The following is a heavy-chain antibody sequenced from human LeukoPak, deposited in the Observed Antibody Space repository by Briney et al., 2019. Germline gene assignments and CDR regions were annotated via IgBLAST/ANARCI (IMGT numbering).Heavy chain of an antibody. CDR2: ISHSGST. CDR3: ARSANAFDI. Sequence: SETLSLTCAVSGGSVSNYYWTWIRQPLGKGPEWIGKISHSGSTNYNPSLKSRVTISVDTSTNQFSLNLSSVTAADTAVYYCARSANAFDIWGQGTMVTVSS. V-gene: IGHV4-34*01. CDR1: GGSVSNYY. J-gene: IGHJ3*02.